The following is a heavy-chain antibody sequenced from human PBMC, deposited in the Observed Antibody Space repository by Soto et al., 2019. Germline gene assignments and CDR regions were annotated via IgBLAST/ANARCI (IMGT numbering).Heavy chain of an antibody. D-gene: IGHD3-16*02. Sequence: SETLSLTCAVYGGSFSGYSWSWIRQPPGKGLEWIGEINHSGSTNYTPSLKSRVTISVDTSKNQFSLKMNTVTAADTAVYYCARGKLSYYVLVIYRYHFDYGGHGTVVAV. CDR2: INHSGST. J-gene: IGHJ4*01. CDR1: GGSFSGYS. CDR3: ARGKLSYYVLVIYRYHFDY. V-gene: IGHV4-34*01.